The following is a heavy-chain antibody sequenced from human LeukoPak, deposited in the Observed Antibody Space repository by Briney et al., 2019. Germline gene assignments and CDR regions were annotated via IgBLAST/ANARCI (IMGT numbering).Heavy chain of an antibody. CDR2: INAGNGNT. V-gene: IGHV1-3*01. Sequence: ASVKVSCKASGYTFTSYAMHWVRQAPGQRLEWMGWINAGNGNTKYSQKFQGRVTITRDTSASTAYMELSSLRSEDTAMYYCATVGANGSGSYTPYYYGMDVWGQGTTVTVSS. D-gene: IGHD3-10*01. J-gene: IGHJ6*02. CDR3: ATVGANGSGSYTPYYYGMDV. CDR1: GYTFTSYA.